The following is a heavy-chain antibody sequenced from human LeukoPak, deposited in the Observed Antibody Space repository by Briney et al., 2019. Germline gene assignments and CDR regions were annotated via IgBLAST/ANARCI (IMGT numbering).Heavy chain of an antibody. CDR3: ARLSPPGYSFGSFDY. J-gene: IGHJ4*02. D-gene: IGHD5-18*01. CDR1: GGSITSRSYY. V-gene: IGHV4-39*01. Sequence: SETLSLTCTVSGGSITSRSYYWGWIRQPPGKGLKWIGSIYYSGGTYYNPSLKSRVTISVDTSKNQFSLKLSSVTAADTAVYFCARLSPPGYSFGSFDYWGQGTLVTVSS. CDR2: IYYSGGT.